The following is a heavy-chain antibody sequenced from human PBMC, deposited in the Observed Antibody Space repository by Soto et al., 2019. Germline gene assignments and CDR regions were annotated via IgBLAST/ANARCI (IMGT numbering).Heavy chain of an antibody. CDR3: ARGEPVLRYFDWLPNYYSYGMDV. J-gene: IGHJ6*02. CDR1: GYTFTGYY. Sequence: ASVKVSCKASGYTFTGYYMHWVRQAPGQGLEWMGWINPNSGGTNYAQKFQGRVTMTRDTSISTAYMELSRLRSDDTAVYYCARGEPVLRYFDWLPNYYSYGMDVWGQGTTVTVS. V-gene: IGHV1-2*02. CDR2: INPNSGGT. D-gene: IGHD3-9*01.